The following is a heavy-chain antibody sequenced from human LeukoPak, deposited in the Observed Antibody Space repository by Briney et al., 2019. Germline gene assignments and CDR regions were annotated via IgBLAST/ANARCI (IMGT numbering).Heavy chain of an antibody. V-gene: IGHV4-39*07. J-gene: IGHJ3*02. CDR2: IYYSGST. CDR1: AGSISSSSYY. CDR3: AREAPYDFWSEAPNAFDI. Sequence: SETMSLTCTVSAGSISSSSYYWGWIRQPPGKGLEWIGRIYYSGSTYYNPSRKSRVSISVDTSKSQFSLKLSSVTAADTAVYYCAREAPYDFWSEAPNAFDIWGQGTMVTASS. D-gene: IGHD3-3*01.